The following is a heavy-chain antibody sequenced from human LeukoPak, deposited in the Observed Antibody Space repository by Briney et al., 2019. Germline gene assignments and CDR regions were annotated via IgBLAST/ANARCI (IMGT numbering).Heavy chain of an antibody. D-gene: IGHD3-3*01. CDR1: GFTFSSYS. V-gene: IGHV3-21*01. CDR3: AKDRSLAGYDFWSGYLDY. CDR2: ISSSSSYI. J-gene: IGHJ4*02. Sequence: GGSLRLSCAASGFTFSSYSMNWVRQAPGKGLEWVSSISSSSSYIYYADSVKGRFTISRDNAKNSLYLQMNSLRAEDTAVYYCAKDRSLAGYDFWSGYLDYWGQGTLVTVSS.